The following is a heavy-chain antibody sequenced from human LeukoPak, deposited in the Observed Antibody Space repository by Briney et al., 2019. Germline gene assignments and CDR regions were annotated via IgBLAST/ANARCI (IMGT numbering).Heavy chain of an antibody. D-gene: IGHD5-18*01. V-gene: IGHV1-69*05. CDR3: ARDRVDTAMDGYYYYYMDV. J-gene: IGHJ6*03. Sequence: SVKVSCKASGGTFSSYAISWVRQAPGQGLELMGRIIPIFGTANYAQKFQGRVTITTDESTSTAYMELSSLRSEDTAVYYCARDRVDTAMDGYYYYYMDVWGKGTTVTVSS. CDR1: GGTFSSYA. CDR2: IIPIFGTA.